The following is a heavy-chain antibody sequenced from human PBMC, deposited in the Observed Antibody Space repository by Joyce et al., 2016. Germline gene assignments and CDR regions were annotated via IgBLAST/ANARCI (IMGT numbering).Heavy chain of an antibody. D-gene: IGHD3-10*01. V-gene: IGHV1-2*06. J-gene: IGHJ4*02. CDR3: ARASSGTFDY. CDR2: VNSHRGDT. Sequence: QVQLVQSGAAMQKPGASVKVSCKTSGYIFTDYYLHWVRQAPGQGLEWMGRVNSHRGDTDYAQDFQVRVNMTRDTSITTVYMELNSLKSDDTAVYYCARASSGTFDYWGQGTLVTVSS. CDR1: GYIFTDYY.